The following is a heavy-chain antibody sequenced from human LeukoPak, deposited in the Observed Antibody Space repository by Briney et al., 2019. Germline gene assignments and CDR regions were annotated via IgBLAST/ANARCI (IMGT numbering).Heavy chain of an antibody. D-gene: IGHD2-2*02. V-gene: IGHV1-8*03. CDR2: MNPNSGNT. CDR3: ARGYQLLYFYYYYYMDV. CDR1: GYTFTSYD. J-gene: IGHJ6*03. Sequence: ASVKVSCKASGYTFTSYDINWVRQATGRGLEWMGWMNPNSGNTGYAQKFQGRVTITRNTSISTAYMELSSLRSEDTAVYYCARGYQLLYFYYYYYMDVWGKGTTVTVSS.